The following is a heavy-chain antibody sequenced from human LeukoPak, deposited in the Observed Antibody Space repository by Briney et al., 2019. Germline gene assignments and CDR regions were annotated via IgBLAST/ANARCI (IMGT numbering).Heavy chain of an antibody. CDR3: TTDHYYGSGSYYY. Sequence: GGSLRLSCAASGFTVSSKYMSWVRQAPGKGLEWVGRIKSKTDGGTTDYAAPVKGRFTISRDDSKNTLYLQMNSLKTEDTAVYYCTTDHYYGSGSYYYWGQGTLVTVSS. CDR1: GFTVSSKY. J-gene: IGHJ4*02. CDR2: IKSKTDGGTT. V-gene: IGHV3-15*01. D-gene: IGHD3-10*01.